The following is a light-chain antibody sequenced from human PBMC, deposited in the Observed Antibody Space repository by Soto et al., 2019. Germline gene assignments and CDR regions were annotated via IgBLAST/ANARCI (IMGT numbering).Light chain of an antibody. Sequence: DIEVTQSPATLSACLGDKVTITCLARQSISSGLAWYQQQPRRAPNVRIYHASNLQSGVPTRFSGRGYGTEFTLTLSRLQPEDFATYYCQKYNSYSFGQGTKV. V-gene: IGKV1-5*01. CDR1: QSISSG. J-gene: IGKJ1*01. CDR3: QKYNSYS. CDR2: HAS.